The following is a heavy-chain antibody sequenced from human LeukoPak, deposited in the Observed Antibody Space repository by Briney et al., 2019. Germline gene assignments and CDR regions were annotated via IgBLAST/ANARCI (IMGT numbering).Heavy chain of an antibody. J-gene: IGHJ3*01. CDR1: GFAFSTQG. CDR3: ARGPVQQPFDF. V-gene: IGHV3-30*02. CDR2: IRNDGSDK. D-gene: IGHD6-13*01. Sequence: GGSLRLSCATSGFAFSTQGMHWVRQAPGKGPEWVAFIRNDGSDKYYADSVKGRFTISRDNSNYTLNLQMNSLRPEDTAVYHCARGPVQQPFDFWGQGTMVTVSS.